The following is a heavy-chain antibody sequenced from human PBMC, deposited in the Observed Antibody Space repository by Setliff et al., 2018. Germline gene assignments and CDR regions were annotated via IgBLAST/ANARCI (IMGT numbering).Heavy chain of an antibody. D-gene: IGHD5-18*01. V-gene: IGHV4-31*03. CDR1: GGSISSGGYY. Sequence: SETLSLTCTVSGGSISSGGYYWSWIRQHPGKGLEWIGYIYYSGSTYYNPSLKGRVTISVDTSKNQFSLKLSSVTAADTAVYYCARVYADTVDAFAIWGQGTVVTVSS. J-gene: IGHJ3*02. CDR2: IYYSGST. CDR3: ARVYADTVDAFAI.